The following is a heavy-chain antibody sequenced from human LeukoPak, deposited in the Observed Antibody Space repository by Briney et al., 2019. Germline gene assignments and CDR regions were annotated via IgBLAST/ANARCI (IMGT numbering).Heavy chain of an antibody. CDR1: GGSISSYC. CDR3: ARAVPDDYGDPNWFDP. CDR2: IYYSGST. J-gene: IGHJ5*02. D-gene: IGHD4-17*01. Sequence: SETLSLTCTVSGGSISSYCWSWIRQPPGKGLEWIGYIYYSGSTNYNPSLKSRVTISVDTSKNQFSLKLSSVTAADTAVYYCARAVPDDYGDPNWFDPWGQGTLVTVSS. V-gene: IGHV4-59*01.